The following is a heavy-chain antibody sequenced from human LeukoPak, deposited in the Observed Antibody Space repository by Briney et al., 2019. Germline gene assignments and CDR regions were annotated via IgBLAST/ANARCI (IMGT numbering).Heavy chain of an antibody. V-gene: IGHV1-3*01. D-gene: IGHD3-22*01. CDR1: GYTFTSYA. CDR2: INAGNGNT. CDR3: ARDAWGSGYPNFDY. J-gene: IGHJ4*02. Sequence: ASVKVSCKASGYTFTSYAMHWVRQAPGQRLEWMGWINAGNGNTKYSQKFQGRVTITRDTSASTAYMELSSLRSEDTAVYYCARDAWGSGYPNFDYWGQGTLVTVSS.